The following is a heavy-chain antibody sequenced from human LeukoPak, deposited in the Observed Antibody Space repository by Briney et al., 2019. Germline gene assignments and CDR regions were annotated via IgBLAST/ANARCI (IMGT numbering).Heavy chain of an antibody. J-gene: IGHJ6*03. CDR2: INHSGST. CDR1: GGSFSGYY. D-gene: IGHD3-3*01. V-gene: IGHV4-34*01. CDR3: ARLTYYDFPYMDV. Sequence: SETLSLTCAVYGGSFSGYYWSWIRQPPGKGLEWIGEINHSGSTNYNPSLKSRVTISVDTSKNQFSLKLSSVTAADTAVYYCARLTYYDFPYMDVWGKGTTVTVSS.